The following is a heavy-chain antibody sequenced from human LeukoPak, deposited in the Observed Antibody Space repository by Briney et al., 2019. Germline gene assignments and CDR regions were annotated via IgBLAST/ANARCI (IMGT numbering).Heavy chain of an antibody. V-gene: IGHV4-61*01. CDR1: GVSVSSGSYY. J-gene: IGHJ6*02. CDR2: IYYSGST. Sequence: PSETLSLTCTVSGVSVSSGSYYWSWIRQPPGKGLEWIGYIYYSGSTNYNPSLKSRVTISVDTSKNQFSLKLSSVTAADTAVYYCARSKAAAGTPLVWGQGTTVTVSS. CDR3: ARSKAAAGTPLV. D-gene: IGHD6-13*01.